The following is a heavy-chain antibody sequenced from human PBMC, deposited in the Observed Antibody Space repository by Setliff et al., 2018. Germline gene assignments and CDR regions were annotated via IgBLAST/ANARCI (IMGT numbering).Heavy chain of an antibody. CDR2: INAGNGNT. J-gene: IGHJ4*02. Sequence: ASVKVSCKASGYTFTSYAMHWVRQAPGQRLEWMGWINAGNGNTKYSQKFQGRVTITRDTSASTAYMELSSLRSEDTAVYYCARDGGYCSGGSCYGLDYWGQGTLVTVSS. D-gene: IGHD2-15*01. CDR3: ARDGGYCSGGSCYGLDY. V-gene: IGHV1-3*01. CDR1: GYTFTSYA.